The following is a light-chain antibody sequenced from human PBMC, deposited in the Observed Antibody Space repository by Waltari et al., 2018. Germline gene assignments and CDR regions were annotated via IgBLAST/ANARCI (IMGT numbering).Light chain of an antibody. CDR3: QQYGSSPT. V-gene: IGKV3D-20*01. CDR2: DAS. CDR1: QSVSSSY. Sequence: ILLTQSPATLSLSPWERAPLSCGASQSVSSSYLAWYHQKPGLAPRLLIYDASSRASGIPDRFSGSGSGTDFTLTISRLEPEDFAVYYCQQYGSSPTFGQGTKLEIK. J-gene: IGKJ2*01.